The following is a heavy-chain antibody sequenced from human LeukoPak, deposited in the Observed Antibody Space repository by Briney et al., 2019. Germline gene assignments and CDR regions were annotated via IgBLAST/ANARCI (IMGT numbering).Heavy chain of an antibody. D-gene: IGHD3-3*01. CDR2: ISYDGSNK. V-gene: IGHV3-30*04. CDR3: ARDVWGFLAWLPGNYMDV. J-gene: IGHJ6*03. Sequence: GGSLRLSCAASGFTFSSYAMHWVRQAPGKGLEWEAVISYDGSNKYYADSVRGRFTISRDNSKNTLYLQMNSLRAEDTAVYYCARDVWGFLAWLPGNYMDVWGKGTTVTVSS. CDR1: GFTFSSYA.